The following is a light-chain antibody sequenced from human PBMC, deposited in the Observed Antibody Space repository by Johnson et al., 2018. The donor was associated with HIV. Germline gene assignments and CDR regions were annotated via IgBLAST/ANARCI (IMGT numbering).Light chain of an antibody. V-gene: IGLV1-51*01. Sequence: SVLTQPPSVSAAPGQKVTISCSGSSSNIGNNYVSWYQQLPGRAPKLLIYDNNKRPSGIPDRFSGSKSGTYANLAITGLQTGDEGDYYCATWRGSLNFGTGTKVTVL. CDR3: ATWRGSLN. CDR1: SSNIGNNY. CDR2: DNN. J-gene: IGLJ1*01.